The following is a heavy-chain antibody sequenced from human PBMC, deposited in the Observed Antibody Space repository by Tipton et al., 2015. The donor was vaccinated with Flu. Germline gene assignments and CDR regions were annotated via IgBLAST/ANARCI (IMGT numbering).Heavy chain of an antibody. V-gene: IGHV4-39*01. CDR2: IYYSGST. D-gene: IGHD3-22*01. CDR1: GGSISSISYY. CDR3: ARGRGYYYDFDY. J-gene: IGHJ4*02. Sequence: TLSLTCTVSGGSISSISYYWGWIRQPPGKGLEWIGSIYYSGSTYYNPSLKSRVTISVDTSKNQFSLKLSSETAADTAVYYCARGRGYYYDFDYWGQGILVTVSS.